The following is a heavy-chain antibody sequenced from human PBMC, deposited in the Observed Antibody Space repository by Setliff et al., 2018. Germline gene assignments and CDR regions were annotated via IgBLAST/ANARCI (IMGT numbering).Heavy chain of an antibody. CDR3: ATDLVSLGDSIRDY. CDR1: GYILTELS. CDR2: FDPERSDP. V-gene: IGHV1-24*01. D-gene: IGHD3-16*01. Sequence: ASVKVSCKVSGYILTELSMRWVRLAPGKGLEWVGGFDPERSDPIYTQNFQGRVTVTLDTSTNTAYMEFRSLRSDDTAMYYCATDLVSLGDSIRDYWGQGTLVTSPQ. J-gene: IGHJ4*02.